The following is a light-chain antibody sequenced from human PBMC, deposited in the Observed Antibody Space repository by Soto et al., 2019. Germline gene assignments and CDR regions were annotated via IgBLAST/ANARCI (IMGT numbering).Light chain of an antibody. V-gene: IGLV2-14*01. CDR3: SSYTTIIKSASV. CDR2: EVS. CDR1: Y. Sequence: YLAWYQHKPGQAPRLIIYEVSDRPSGVPNRSTGSNSGNTAPLTTSGLQADDEAEYSCSSYTTIIKSASVCGSGTKVTVL. J-gene: IGLJ1*01.